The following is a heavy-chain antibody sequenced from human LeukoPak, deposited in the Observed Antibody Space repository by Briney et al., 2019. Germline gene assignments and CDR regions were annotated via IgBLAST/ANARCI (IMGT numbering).Heavy chain of an antibody. V-gene: IGHV3-48*01. CDR3: AKAPEDIVATIFDY. D-gene: IGHD5-12*01. J-gene: IGHJ4*02. CDR2: ISSSSSTI. Sequence: PGGSLRLSCAASGFTFSSYSMNWVRQAPGKGLEWVSYISSSSSTIYYADSVKGRFTISRDNSKNTLYLQMNSLRAEDTAVYYCAKAPEDIVATIFDYWGQGTLVTVSS. CDR1: GFTFSSYS.